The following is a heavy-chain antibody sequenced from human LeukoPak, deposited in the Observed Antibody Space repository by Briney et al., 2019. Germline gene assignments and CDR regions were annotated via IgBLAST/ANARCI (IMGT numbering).Heavy chain of an antibody. CDR3: AKEGSRIAAAVFGY. Sequence: PGGSLRLSCAASGFTFSSYCMRWVRQAPGKGLEWVAVISYDGSNKYYADSVKGRFTISRDNSKNTLYLQMNSLRAEDTAVYYCAKEGSRIAAAVFGYWGQGTLVTVSS. CDR2: ISYDGSNK. CDR1: GFTFSSYC. V-gene: IGHV3-30*18. J-gene: IGHJ4*02. D-gene: IGHD6-13*01.